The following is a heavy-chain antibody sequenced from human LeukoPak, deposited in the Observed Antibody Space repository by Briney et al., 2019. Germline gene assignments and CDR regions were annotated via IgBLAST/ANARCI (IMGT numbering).Heavy chain of an antibody. CDR2: INHSGST. D-gene: IGHD4-17*01. Sequence: SETLSLTCAVYGGSFSGYYWSWIRQPPGKGLEWIGEINHSGSTNYNPSLKSRVTISVDTSKNQFSLKLSSVTAADTAVYYCARGRSPFYYGDYGRYYYYGMDVWGQGTTVTVSS. CDR3: ARGRSPFYYGDYGRYYYYGMDV. V-gene: IGHV4-34*01. CDR1: GGSFSGYY. J-gene: IGHJ6*02.